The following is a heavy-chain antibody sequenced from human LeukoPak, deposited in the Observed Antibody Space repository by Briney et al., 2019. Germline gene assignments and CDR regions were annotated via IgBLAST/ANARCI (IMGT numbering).Heavy chain of an antibody. V-gene: IGHV5-51*01. CDR3: ARRGTVAGTFTY. D-gene: IGHD6-19*01. Sequence: GESLKISCKGSGXCFTNYWIGWVRQMPGKGLEWMGIIYPGDSDTRYSPSFQGQVTISADKSITTAFLQWSSLKASDSAMYYCARRGTVAGTFTYWGQGTLVTVSS. CDR1: GXCFTNYW. J-gene: IGHJ4*02. CDR2: IYPGDSDT.